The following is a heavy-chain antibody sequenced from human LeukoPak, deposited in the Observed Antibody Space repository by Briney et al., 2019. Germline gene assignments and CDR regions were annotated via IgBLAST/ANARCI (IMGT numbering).Heavy chain of an antibody. Sequence: GGSLRLSCAAPGFTFSSYSMNWVRQAPGKGLEWVSSISSSSSYIYYADSVKGRFTISRDNAKNSLYLQMNSLRAEDTAVYYCASSGSIAAAGAFFDYWGKGTTVTVSS. CDR2: ISSSSSYI. CDR3: ASSGSIAAAGAFFDY. CDR1: GFTFSSYS. D-gene: IGHD6-13*01. V-gene: IGHV3-21*01. J-gene: IGHJ4*03.